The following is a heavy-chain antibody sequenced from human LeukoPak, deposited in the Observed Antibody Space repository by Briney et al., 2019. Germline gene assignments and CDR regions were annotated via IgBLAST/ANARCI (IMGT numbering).Heavy chain of an antibody. CDR2: IYHSGGT. Sequence: SETLSLTCTVSGGSISSHFWSWIRQPPGKGLEWIGYIYHSGGTNYNPSLKSRVTISVDTSKNEFSLKLSSVTAADTAVYYCAREGYSGYVGEVFDYWGQGTLVTVSS. D-gene: IGHD5-12*01. V-gene: IGHV4-59*11. J-gene: IGHJ4*02. CDR1: GGSISSHF. CDR3: AREGYSGYVGEVFDY.